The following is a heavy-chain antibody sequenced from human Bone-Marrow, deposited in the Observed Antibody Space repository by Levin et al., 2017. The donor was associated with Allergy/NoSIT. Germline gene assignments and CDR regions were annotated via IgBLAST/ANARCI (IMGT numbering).Heavy chain of an antibody. J-gene: IGHJ5*02. V-gene: IGHV4-39*01. D-gene: IGHD2-15*01. CDR1: GGSVTSTSSY. Sequence: SETLSLTCAVSGGSVTSTSSYWAWIRQPPGKGLEWIGSIYYSGSTYYNPSFLSRVALSVDTSKNQFSVKLTSVTAADTAVYDCARQPRYVVSTSWFDPWGQGTLVTVAS. CDR2: IYYSGST. CDR3: ARQPRYVVSTSWFDP.